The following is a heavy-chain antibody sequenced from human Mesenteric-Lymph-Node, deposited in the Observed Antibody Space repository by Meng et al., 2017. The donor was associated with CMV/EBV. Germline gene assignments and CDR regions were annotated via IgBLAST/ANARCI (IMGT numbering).Heavy chain of an antibody. J-gene: IGHJ4*02. V-gene: IGHV3-30-3*01. Sequence: ASGFTFSNHAMHWVRQAPGKGLEWVAVISSDGSNKYYADSVKGRFTISRDNSKNTLYLQMNGLRTEDTAVYYCARCFDFWNGPLDYWGQGTLVTVSS. CDR3: ARCFDFWNGPLDY. CDR2: ISSDGSNK. CDR1: GFTFSNHA. D-gene: IGHD3-3*01.